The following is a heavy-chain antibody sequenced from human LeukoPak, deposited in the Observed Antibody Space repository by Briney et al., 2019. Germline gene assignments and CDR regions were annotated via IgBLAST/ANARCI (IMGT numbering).Heavy chain of an antibody. D-gene: IGHD4-17*01. J-gene: IGHJ6*02. CDR3: AKDQRRDDYGDYVYYYYGMDV. V-gene: IGHV3-30*18. Sequence: GGSLRLSWAASGFTFSSYGMHWVRQAPGKGLEWVAVISYDGSNKYYADSVKGRFTISRDNSKNTLYLQMNSLRAEDTAVYYCAKDQRRDDYGDYVYYYYGMDVWGQGTTVTVSS. CDR1: GFTFSSYG. CDR2: ISYDGSNK.